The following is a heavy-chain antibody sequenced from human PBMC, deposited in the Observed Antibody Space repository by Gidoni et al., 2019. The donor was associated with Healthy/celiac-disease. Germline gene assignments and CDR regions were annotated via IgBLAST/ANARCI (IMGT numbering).Heavy chain of an antibody. CDR1: GFTFSSYA. CDR3: AKDKWELLMPPEFDY. V-gene: IGHV3-23*01. Sequence: EVQLLESGGGLVQPGGSLRLSCAASGFTFSSYAMSWVRQAPGKGLEWFSAISGSGVSTYYADSVKGRFTISRDNSKNTLYLQMNSLRAEDTAVYYCAKDKWELLMPPEFDYWGQGTLVTVSS. D-gene: IGHD1-26*01. J-gene: IGHJ4*02. CDR2: ISGSGVST.